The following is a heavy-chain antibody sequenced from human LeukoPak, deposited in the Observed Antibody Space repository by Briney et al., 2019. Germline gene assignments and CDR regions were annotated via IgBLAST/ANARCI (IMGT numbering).Heavy chain of an antibody. CDR2: ISSSGSTI. CDR1: GFTFSDYY. V-gene: IGHV3-11*01. D-gene: IGHD6-25*01. Sequence: GGSLRLSCAASGFTFSDYYMSWIRQAPGKGLEWVSYISSSGSTIYYADSVKGRFTISRGNAKNSLYLQMNSLRAEDTAVYYCARKGIGSSRYQNMDVWGKGTTVTVSS. CDR3: ARKGIGSSRYQNMDV. J-gene: IGHJ6*03.